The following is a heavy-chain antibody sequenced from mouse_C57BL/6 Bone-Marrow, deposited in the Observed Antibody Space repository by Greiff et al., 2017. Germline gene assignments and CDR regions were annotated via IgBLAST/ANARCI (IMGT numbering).Heavy chain of an antibody. Sequence: EVNVVESGGGLVQPGGSLSLSCAASGFTFTDYYLSWVRQPPGKALEWLGFIRNKANGYTTEYSASVKGRFTISRDNSQSILYLQMNALRAEDSATDYCAKYRGPLADWGQGTLVTVSA. CDR2: IRNKANGYTT. CDR1: GFTFTDYY. J-gene: IGHJ3*01. CDR3: AKYRGPLAD. V-gene: IGHV7-3*01.